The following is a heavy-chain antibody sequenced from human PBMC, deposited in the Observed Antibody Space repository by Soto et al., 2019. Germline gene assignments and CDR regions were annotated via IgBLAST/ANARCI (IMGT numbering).Heavy chain of an antibody. CDR1: GFTFSSYA. D-gene: IGHD6-13*01. J-gene: IGHJ4*02. Sequence: GGSLRLSCAASGFTFSSYAISWVRQAPGKGLEWVSAISGSGGSTYYADSVKGRFTISRDNSKNTLYLQLNSLRPDDTAVYYCAKEPLNIAAADRFDYWGQGTLVTVSS. CDR2: ISGSGGST. CDR3: AKEPLNIAAADRFDY. V-gene: IGHV3-23*01.